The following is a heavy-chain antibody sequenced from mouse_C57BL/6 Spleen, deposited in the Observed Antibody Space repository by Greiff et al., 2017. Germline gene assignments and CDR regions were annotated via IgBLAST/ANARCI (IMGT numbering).Heavy chain of an antibody. CDR3: TRLYSSSGYYYAMDY. V-gene: IGHV1-5*01. D-gene: IGHD1-1*01. CDR1: GYTFTSYW. J-gene: IGHJ4*01. Sequence: EVQLQQSGTVLARPGASVKMSCKTSGYTFTSYWMHWVKQRPGQGLEWIGAIYPGNSDTSYNQKFKGKAKLTAVTSASTAYMELSSLTNEDSAVYYCTRLYSSSGYYYAMDYWGQGTSVTVSS. CDR2: IYPGNSDT.